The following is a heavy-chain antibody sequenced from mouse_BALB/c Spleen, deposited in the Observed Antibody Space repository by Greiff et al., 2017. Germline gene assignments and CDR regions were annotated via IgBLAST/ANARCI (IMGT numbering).Heavy chain of an antibody. Sequence: EVQLQQPGAELVKPGASVKMSCKASGYSFTSYWMHWVKQRPGQGLEWIGAIYPGNSDTSYNQKFKGKAKLTAVTSASTAYMELSSLTNEDSAVYYCTRQCSSYSYWYFDVWGAGTTVTVSS. CDR1: GYSFTSYW. D-gene: IGHD1-1*01. V-gene: IGHV1-5*01. CDR3: TRQCSSYSYWYFDV. J-gene: IGHJ1*01. CDR2: IYPGNSDT.